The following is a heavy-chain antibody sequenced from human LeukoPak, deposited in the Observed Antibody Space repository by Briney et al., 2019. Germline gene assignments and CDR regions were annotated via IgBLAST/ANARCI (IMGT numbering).Heavy chain of an antibody. J-gene: IGHJ6*03. CDR1: GGSISSYY. D-gene: IGHD6-13*01. CDR3: ARDSGSSWYQYYYYYMDV. Sequence: SETLSLTCTVSGGSISSYYWSWIRQPAGKGLEWIGRIYTSGSTNYNPSLKSRVTMSVDTSKNQFSLKLSSVTAADTAVYYCARDSGSSWYQYYYYYMDVWGKGTTVTVSS. V-gene: IGHV4-4*07. CDR2: IYTSGST.